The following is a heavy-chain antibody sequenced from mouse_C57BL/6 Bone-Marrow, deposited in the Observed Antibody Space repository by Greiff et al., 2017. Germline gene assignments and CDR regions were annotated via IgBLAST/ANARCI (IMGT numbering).Heavy chain of an antibody. CDR2: ISSGSSTI. V-gene: IGHV5-17*01. CDR3: ARFYDYDEGFAY. Sequence: EVMLVESGGGLVKPGGSLKLSCAASGFTFSDYGMHWVRQAPEKGLEWVAYISSGSSTIYYADTVKGRFTISRDNAKNTLFLQMTSLRSEDTAMYYCARFYDYDEGFAYWGQGTLVTVSA. CDR1: GFTFSDYG. D-gene: IGHD2-4*01. J-gene: IGHJ3*01.